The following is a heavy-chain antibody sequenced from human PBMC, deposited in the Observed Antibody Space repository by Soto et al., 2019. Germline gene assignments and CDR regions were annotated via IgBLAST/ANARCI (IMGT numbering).Heavy chain of an antibody. V-gene: IGHV2-5*02. D-gene: IGHD3-22*01. CDR1: GFSLRTRGQG. J-gene: IGHJ4*02. CDR2: IYWDDDK. Sequence: QITLKESGPTLVKPTQSLTLTCAFSGFSLRTRGQGVGWVRRPPGSALEWLALIYWDDDKRFTSSLSTRLTITKDASQSQVGLTMTNMDPVDTGTYVWAHYQDSSGPWGFDSWGQGTLVTVSS. CDR3: AHYQDSSGPWGFDS.